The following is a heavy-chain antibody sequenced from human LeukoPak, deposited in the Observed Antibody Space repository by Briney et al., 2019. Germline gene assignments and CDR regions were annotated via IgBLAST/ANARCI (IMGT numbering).Heavy chain of an antibody. CDR1: GGSISSSSYY. D-gene: IGHD6-13*01. J-gene: IGHJ4*02. V-gene: IGHV4-39*07. CDR2: IYYSGNT. Sequence: PSETLSLTCTVSGGSISSSSYYWGWIRQPPGKGLEWIGSIYYSGNTYYNPSLKSRVTISVDTSKNQFSLKLSSVTAADTAVYYCARAELGIAAAGFDYWGQGTLVTVSS. CDR3: ARAELGIAAAGFDY.